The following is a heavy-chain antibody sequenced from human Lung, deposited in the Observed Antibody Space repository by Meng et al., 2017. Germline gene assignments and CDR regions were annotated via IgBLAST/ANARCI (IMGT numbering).Heavy chain of an antibody. CDR1: GVTFSRYS. D-gene: IGHD3-16*01. CDR2: IIPILERA. V-gene: IGHV1-69*02. Sequence: QVQLVQSGAEVKKPGSSVKVAFKASGVTFSRYSFSWVRQAPGQGLEWMGRIIPILERANYAQKFQGRVTITADISTTTAYMEMRSLRSEDTAVYYCASAMGNYVPATNEWTPSYFDYWGRGTLVTVSS. J-gene: IGHJ4*02. CDR3: ASAMGNYVPATNEWTPSYFDY.